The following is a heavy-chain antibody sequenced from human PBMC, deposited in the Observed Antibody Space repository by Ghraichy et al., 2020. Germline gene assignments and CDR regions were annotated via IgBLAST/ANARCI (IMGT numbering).Heavy chain of an antibody. CDR2: ISGSGGST. V-gene: IGHV3-23*01. CDR3: AKSPMTYDFWSGSDAFDI. CDR1: GFTFSSYA. J-gene: IGHJ3*02. D-gene: IGHD3-3*01. Sequence: GGSLRLSCAASGFTFSSYAMSWVRQAPGKGLEWVSAISGSGGSTYYADSVKGRFTISRDNSKNTSYLQMNSLRAEDTAVYYCAKSPMTYDFWSGSDAFDIWGQGTMVTVSS.